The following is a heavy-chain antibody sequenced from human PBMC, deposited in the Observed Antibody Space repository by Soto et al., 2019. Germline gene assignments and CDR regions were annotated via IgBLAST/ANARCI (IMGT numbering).Heavy chain of an antibody. CDR1: GGSFSTYA. J-gene: IGHJ4*01. Sequence: QVHLVQSGAEVKKPGSSVKVSCKASGGSFSTYAINWLRQAPGQGLEWMGGIIPLFGTENYAQNFQDRFTFTADKATTPAYMEVGKLRTAETAVLYLGTCFWSGPSAPYLDHRGQGTLVTVSS. CDR2: IIPLFGTE. V-gene: IGHV1-69*06. CDR3: GTCFWSGPSAPYLDH. D-gene: IGHD3-3*01.